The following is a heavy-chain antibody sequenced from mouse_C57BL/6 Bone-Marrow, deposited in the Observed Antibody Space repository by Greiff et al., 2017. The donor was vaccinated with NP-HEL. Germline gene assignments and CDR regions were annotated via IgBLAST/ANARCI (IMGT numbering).Heavy chain of an antibody. CDR1: GYTFTTYP. D-gene: IGHD2-4*01. CDR2: FHPYNDDT. Sequence: QVQLQESGAELVKPGASVKMSCKASGYTFTTYPIEWMKQNHGKSLEWIGNFHPYNDDTKYNEKFKGKATLTVEKSSSTVYLELSRFTSDDSAVYYCTRGHYDYDAGFAYWGQGTLVTVAA. J-gene: IGHJ3*01. CDR3: TRGHYDYDAGFAY. V-gene: IGHV1-47*01.